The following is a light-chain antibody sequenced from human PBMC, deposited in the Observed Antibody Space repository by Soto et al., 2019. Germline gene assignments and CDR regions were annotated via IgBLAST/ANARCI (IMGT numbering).Light chain of an antibody. CDR2: GAT. Sequence: QSALTQPASVSGSPGQSITISCTGTSDNYVSWYQQHPGKAPKLMIYGATNRPSGVSNRFSGSKSGNTASLTISGLQTEDEADYYCSSYTNSRTLLFGTGTKLTVL. V-gene: IGLV2-14*01. CDR3: SSYTNSRTLL. CDR1: SDNY. J-gene: IGLJ1*01.